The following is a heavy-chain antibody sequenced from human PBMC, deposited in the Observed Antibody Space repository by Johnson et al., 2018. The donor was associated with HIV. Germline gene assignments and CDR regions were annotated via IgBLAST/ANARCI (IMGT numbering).Heavy chain of an antibody. Sequence: VQLVESGGGLVQPGGSLRLSCAASGFTFSSYAMSWVRQAPGKGLEWVSVIYSGGSTYYADSVKGRFTISRDNSKNTLYLQMNSLRAEDTAVYYCARGIAAAGSDAFDIWGQGTMVTVSS. J-gene: IGHJ3*02. CDR2: IYSGGST. CDR1: GFTFSSYA. V-gene: IGHV3-66*02. CDR3: ARGIAAAGSDAFDI. D-gene: IGHD6-13*01.